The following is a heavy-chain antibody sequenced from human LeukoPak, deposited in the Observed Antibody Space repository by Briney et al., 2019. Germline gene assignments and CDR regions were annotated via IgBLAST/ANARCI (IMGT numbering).Heavy chain of an antibody. CDR2: ISTGDGRT. CDR1: GFTFSSYA. J-gene: IGHJ4*02. V-gene: IGHV3-23*01. D-gene: IGHD6-13*01. CDR3: AKDQVGVAAGTLLHY. Sequence: GASLRLSCAASGFTFSSYAMSWVRQTPGKGLEWVSTISTGDGRTYYADSVKGRFTIFRDNSKNTLYLQMNSLRAEDTAVYYCAKDQVGVAAGTLLHYWGQGTLVTVSS.